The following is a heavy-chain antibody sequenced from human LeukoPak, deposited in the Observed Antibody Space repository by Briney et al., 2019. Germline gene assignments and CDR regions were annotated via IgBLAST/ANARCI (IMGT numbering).Heavy chain of an antibody. V-gene: IGHV3-64*02. CDR2: ISADGGTT. J-gene: IGHJ4*02. CDR3: ARGRGGPPFDY. CDR1: GFSFRGYG. Sequence: PGGSLRLSCAASGFSFRGYGMHWVRQAPGKGLEYVSAISADGGTTYYADSVKDRFIISRDNSKNTLYPQMGSLRNEDMAVYYCARGRGGPPFDYWGQGALVTVSS.